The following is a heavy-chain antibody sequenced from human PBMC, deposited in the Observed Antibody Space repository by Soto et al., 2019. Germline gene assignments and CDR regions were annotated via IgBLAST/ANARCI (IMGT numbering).Heavy chain of an antibody. CDR2: IYQSGST. V-gene: IGHV4-30-2*06. Sequence: TLSLTCTVSGGSINSTGLTANWIRQSPGKGLEWIGYIYQSGSTFYKPSLRSRVTISADRYKNQFSLNLNSVTAADTAVYYCARGNINVVEGLVSWFDPWGQGTLVTVSS. J-gene: IGHJ5*02. CDR1: GGSINSTGLT. D-gene: IGHD2-8*01. CDR3: ARGNINVVEGLVSWFDP.